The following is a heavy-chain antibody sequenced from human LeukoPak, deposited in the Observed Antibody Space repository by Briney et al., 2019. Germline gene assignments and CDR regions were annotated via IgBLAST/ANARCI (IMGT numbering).Heavy chain of an antibody. Sequence: SVKVSCKASGFTFTSSAMQWVRQARGQRLEWIGWIVVGSGNTNYAQKFQERVTITRDMSTSTAYMELSSLRSEDTAVYYCAADPYYGSGSYTAFDIWGQGTMVTVSS. CDR2: IVVGSGNT. J-gene: IGHJ3*02. D-gene: IGHD3-10*01. CDR1: GFTFTSSA. V-gene: IGHV1-58*02. CDR3: AADPYYGSGSYTAFDI.